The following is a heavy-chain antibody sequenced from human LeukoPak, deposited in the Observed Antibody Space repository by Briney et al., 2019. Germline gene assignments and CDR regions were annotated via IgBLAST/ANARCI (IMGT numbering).Heavy chain of an antibody. CDR2: ISYDGSNK. Sequence: GGSLRLSCAASGFTFSSHGMHWVRQAPGKGLEWVAVISYDGSNKYYADSVKGRFTISRDNSKNTLYLQMNSLRAEDTAVYYCAKDKGIAAAGTFDYWGQGTLVTVSS. CDR1: GFTFSSHG. J-gene: IGHJ4*02. D-gene: IGHD6-13*01. V-gene: IGHV3-30*18. CDR3: AKDKGIAAAGTFDY.